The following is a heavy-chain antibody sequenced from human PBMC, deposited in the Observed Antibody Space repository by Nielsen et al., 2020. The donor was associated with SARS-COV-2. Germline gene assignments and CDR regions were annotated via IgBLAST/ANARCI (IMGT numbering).Heavy chain of an antibody. Sequence: SETLSLTCTVSGGSISSYYWSWIRQPPGKGLEWIGYIYYSGSTNYNPSLKSRVTISVDTSKNQFSLKLSSVTAADTAVYYCARDLSPGGNSLFDYWGQGTLVTVSS. D-gene: IGHD4-23*01. J-gene: IGHJ4*02. CDR1: GGSISSYY. CDR2: IYYSGST. V-gene: IGHV4-59*01. CDR3: ARDLSPGGNSLFDY.